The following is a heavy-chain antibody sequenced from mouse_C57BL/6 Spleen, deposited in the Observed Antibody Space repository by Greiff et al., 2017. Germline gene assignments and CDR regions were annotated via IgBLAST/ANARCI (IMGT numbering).Heavy chain of an antibody. V-gene: IGHV1-42*01. Sequence: VQLKESGPELVKPGASVKISCKASGYSFTGYYMNWVKQSPEKSLEWIGEINPRTGGTTYNKKFKAKATLTVDKSSSTAYMQLKSLTSEDSAVYYCARVGGTGVAPYYFDDWGKGTTLTVSS. J-gene: IGHJ2*01. CDR2: INPRTGGT. CDR3: ARVGGTGVAPYYFDD. CDR1: GYSFTGYY. D-gene: IGHD1-1*01.